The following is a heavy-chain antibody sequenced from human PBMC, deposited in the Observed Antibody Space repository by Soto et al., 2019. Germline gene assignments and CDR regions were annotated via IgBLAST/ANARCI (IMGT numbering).Heavy chain of an antibody. V-gene: IGHV4-31*03. CDR3: ARGIVQEGDYGEIYYYYTMDV. J-gene: IGHJ6*02. CDR1: GGSISRGAYY. Sequence: KTSETLSLTCSVSGGSISRGAYYWTWIRQRPGEGLEWLGYIYNSRATYYNPSLQSRLTIAVDTPKNQLSLKMSSVTAADTAVYYCARGIVQEGDYGEIYYYYTMDVWGQGTTVTVSS. D-gene: IGHD4-17*01. CDR2: IYNSRAT.